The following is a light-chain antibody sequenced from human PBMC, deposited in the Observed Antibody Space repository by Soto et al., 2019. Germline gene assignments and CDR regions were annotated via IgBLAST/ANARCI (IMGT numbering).Light chain of an antibody. CDR3: TSYTSSNTLYV. J-gene: IGLJ1*01. CDR1: SSGVGGYNY. CDR2: EIT. Sequence: QSALTQPASVSGSPGQSITISCTGTSSGVGGYNYVSWYQHHPGKAPKLIIFEITNRPSGVSNRFSGSTSGNAASLTISGLQAEDEADYYCTSYTSSNTLYVFGTGTKVTVL. V-gene: IGLV2-14*01.